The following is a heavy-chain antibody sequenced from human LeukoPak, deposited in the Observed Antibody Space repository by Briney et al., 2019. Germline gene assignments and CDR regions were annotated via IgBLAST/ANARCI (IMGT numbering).Heavy chain of an antibody. D-gene: IGHD5-18*01. V-gene: IGHV3-21*01. CDR3: ARVRVQLWLAPDY. Sequence: GGSLRFSCAASGFTFSSYSMNWVRQAPGKGLEWVSFISSSSSYIYYADSVKGRFTISRDNAKNSLYLQMNSLRAEDTAVYYCARVRVQLWLAPDYWGQGTLVTVSS. J-gene: IGHJ4*02. CDR2: ISSSSSYI. CDR1: GFTFSSYS.